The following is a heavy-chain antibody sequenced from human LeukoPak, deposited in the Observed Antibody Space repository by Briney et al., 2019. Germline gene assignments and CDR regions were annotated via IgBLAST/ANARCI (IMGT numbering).Heavy chain of an antibody. D-gene: IGHD3-10*01. V-gene: IGHV4-31*03. Sequence: SETLSLTCTVSGGSISSGGYYWSWIRQHPGKGLEWIGYIYYSGSTYYNPSLKSRVTISVDTSKNQFSLKLSSVTAADTAVYYCARGPYGSGSYYPRWGEYFDYWGQGTLVTVSS. CDR3: ARGPYGSGSYYPRWGEYFDY. J-gene: IGHJ4*02. CDR1: GGSISSGGYY. CDR2: IYYSGST.